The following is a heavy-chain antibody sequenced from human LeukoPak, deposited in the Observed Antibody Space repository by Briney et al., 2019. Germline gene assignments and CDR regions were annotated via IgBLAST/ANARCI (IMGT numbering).Heavy chain of an antibody. D-gene: IGHD3-22*01. CDR1: GDTFTSYY. CDR3: ARGRHSYESSDYYYEGDAFDI. V-gene: IGHV1-46*04. CDR2: IKPSGDST. Sequence: ASVKVSFKASGDTFTSYYMHWVRQAPGQGLEWMGIIKPSGDSTSSAQTLQGRVTMTRDMSTSTVYMALSSLRTEDTAVYYCARGRHSYESSDYYYEGDAFDIWGQGTMVTVSS. J-gene: IGHJ3*02.